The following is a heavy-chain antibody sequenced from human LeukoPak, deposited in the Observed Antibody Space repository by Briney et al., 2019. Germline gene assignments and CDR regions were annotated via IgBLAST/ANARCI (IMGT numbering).Heavy chain of an antibody. J-gene: IGHJ6*02. D-gene: IGHD2-15*01. Sequence: GGSLRLSCAASGFTFTSYGMCWGRQAPGKGLEWGAVIWYDGSNKYYADSVKGRFTISRDNSKNTLYLQMNSLRAEDTAVYYCASARSEGCYYVLDWGGQGTTLAASS. V-gene: IGHV3-33*01. CDR1: GFTFTSYG. CDR3: ASARSEGCYYVLDW. CDR2: IWYDGSNK.